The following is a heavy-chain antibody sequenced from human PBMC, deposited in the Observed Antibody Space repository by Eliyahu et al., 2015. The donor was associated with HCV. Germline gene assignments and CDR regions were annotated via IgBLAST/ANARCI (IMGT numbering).Heavy chain of an antibody. V-gene: IGHV1-18*01. CDR3: ARGRGVTSWGWDNYWYFDL. CDR1: GYTFSKYG. D-gene: IGHD4-17*01. CDR2: ISTYNGHT. J-gene: IGHJ2*01. Sequence: QVQLVQSGTEVKKPGASVNVXCKASGYTFSKYGISWVRQAPGQGLEWMGWISTYNGHTNYAQNFQDRVSMXTDTPTTTVYMELRSLRSDDTAVYYCARGRGVTSWGWDNYWYFDLWGRGTLVTVSS.